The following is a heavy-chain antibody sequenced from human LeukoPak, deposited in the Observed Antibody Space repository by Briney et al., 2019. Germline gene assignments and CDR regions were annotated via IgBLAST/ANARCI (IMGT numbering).Heavy chain of an antibody. D-gene: IGHD5-18*01. J-gene: IGHJ4*02. CDR1: GDSVSSNSAT. Sequence: SRTLSLTCAISGDSVSSNSATWNWIRQSPSRGLEWLGRTYYKSKWHSDYAVPVKSRIILNPDTSKNQFSLQLDSVTPEDTAVYFCARGLDTAIAYWGQGTLVTVSS. CDR3: ARGLDTAIAY. CDR2: TYYKSKWHS. V-gene: IGHV6-1*01.